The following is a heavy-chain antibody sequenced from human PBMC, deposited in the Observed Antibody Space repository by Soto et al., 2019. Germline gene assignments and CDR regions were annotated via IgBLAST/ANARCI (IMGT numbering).Heavy chain of an antibody. V-gene: IGHV3-74*01. J-gene: IGHJ6*03. CDR2: INSDGSST. D-gene: IGHD2-2*01. Sequence: GGSLRLSCAASGFTFSSYWMHWVRQAPGKGLVWVSRINSDGSSTSYADSVKGRFTISRDNAKNTLYLQMNSLRAEDTAVYYCARGQPVVPAAMYYYYYYMDVWGKGTTVTVSS. CDR3: ARGQPVVPAAMYYYYYYMDV. CDR1: GFTFSSYW.